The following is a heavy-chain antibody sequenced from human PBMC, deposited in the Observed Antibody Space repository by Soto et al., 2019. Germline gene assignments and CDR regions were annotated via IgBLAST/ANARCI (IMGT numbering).Heavy chain of an antibody. Sequence: VKVSCKASGGTFSSYAISWVRQAPGQGLEWMGGIIPIFGTANYAQKFQGRVTITADKSTSTAYMELSSLRSEDTAVYYCARDGAAGRVTDYWGQGTLVTVSS. J-gene: IGHJ4*02. CDR2: IIPIFGTA. D-gene: IGHD6-13*01. V-gene: IGHV1-69*06. CDR1: GGTFSSYA. CDR3: ARDGAAGRVTDY.